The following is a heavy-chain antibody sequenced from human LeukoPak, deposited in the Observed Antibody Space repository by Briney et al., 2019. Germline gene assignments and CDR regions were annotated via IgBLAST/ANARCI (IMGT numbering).Heavy chain of an antibody. D-gene: IGHD3-10*01. Sequence: PGGSLRLSCAASRFTFDDYAMHWVRQAPGKGLEWVSLISWDGGSTYYADSVKGRFTISRDNSKNSLYLQMNSLRAEDTALYYCAKDGYYYGSGSYFQTRYYYYGMDVWGKGTTVTVS. V-gene: IGHV3-43D*04. J-gene: IGHJ6*04. CDR2: ISWDGGST. CDR1: RFTFDDYA. CDR3: AKDGYYYGSGSYFQTRYYYYGMDV.